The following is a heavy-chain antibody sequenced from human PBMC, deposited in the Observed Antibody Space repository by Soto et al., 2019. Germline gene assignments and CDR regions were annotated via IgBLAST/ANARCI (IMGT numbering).Heavy chain of an antibody. CDR3: ARSASGTSSKGYIFYVIEV. Sequence: QVQLVQSGAEVKKPGSSVRVSCKASGGTLTHYAISWVRQAPGQGLEWMGGIVPVFKTSNYAQNFQGRLSITADESMTSAYMDLSGLMADDTAVYYCARSASGTSSKGYIFYVIEVWRPGITVNVSS. V-gene: IGHV1-69*01. CDR2: IVPVFKTS. D-gene: IGHD3-10*01. J-gene: IGHJ6*02. CDR1: GGTLTHYA.